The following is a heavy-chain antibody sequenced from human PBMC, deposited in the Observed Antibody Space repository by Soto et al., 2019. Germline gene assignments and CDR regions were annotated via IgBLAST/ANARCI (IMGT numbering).Heavy chain of an antibody. CDR3: AHRRSPLGYCISTSCYENWFDP. CDR2: IYWDDDK. Sequence: QXTLXXXXXXXVKPTQTLTLTCTFSGFSLSTSGVGVGWIRQPPGKALEWLGLIYWDDDKRYGPSLKSRLTXTKDTSKNQVVLTMTNMDPVDTATYYCAHRRSPLGYCISTSCYENWFDPWGQGTLVTVSS. CDR1: GFSLSTSGVG. J-gene: IGHJ5*02. D-gene: IGHD2-2*01. V-gene: IGHV2-5*05.